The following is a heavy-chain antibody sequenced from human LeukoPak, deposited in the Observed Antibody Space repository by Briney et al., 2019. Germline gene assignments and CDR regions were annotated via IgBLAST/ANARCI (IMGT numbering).Heavy chain of an antibody. D-gene: IGHD3-10*01. CDR3: ARGSGSYSTPFDY. J-gene: IGHJ4*02. V-gene: IGHV3-11*05. CDR2: ISSSSSDT. Sequence: GGSLRLSCAASGFTFSHYYMSWIRQAPGKGLEWVSFISSSSSDTNYAESVKGRFTISRDNAKDSLYLQLNSLRAEDTAVYYCARGSGSYSTPFDYWGQGTLVTVSS. CDR1: GFTFSHYY.